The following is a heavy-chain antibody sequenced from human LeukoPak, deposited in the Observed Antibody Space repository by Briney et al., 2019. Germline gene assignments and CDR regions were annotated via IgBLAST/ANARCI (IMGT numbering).Heavy chain of an antibody. V-gene: IGHV4-61*02. Sequence: SETLSLTCTVSGGSISGSSFYWSWIRQPAGKGLEWIGRIYPSGSTSYNPSRESRVTISVDTSKNQFSLELTSVTAADTAVYFCARGPTWSGNWFDPWGQGTLVTVSS. J-gene: IGHJ5*02. D-gene: IGHD1-14*01. CDR1: GGSISGSSFY. CDR3: ARGPTWSGNWFDP. CDR2: IYPSGST.